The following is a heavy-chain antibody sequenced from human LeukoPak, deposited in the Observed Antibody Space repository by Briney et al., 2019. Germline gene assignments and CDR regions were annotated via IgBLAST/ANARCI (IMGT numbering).Heavy chain of an antibody. D-gene: IGHD3-10*01. J-gene: IGHJ4*02. CDR3: ARDSSMLRGPLVIYYFDF. CDR1: DFSFITYA. CDR2: ISGGGDAT. Sequence: GGSLRLSCAASDFSFITYAMSWVRQAPGKGLEWVSTISGGGDATYYADSVKGRFTISRGNSKNTLYLQMNSLRVEDTAVYYCARDSSMLRGPLVIYYFDFWGQGTLVTVSS. V-gene: IGHV3-23*01.